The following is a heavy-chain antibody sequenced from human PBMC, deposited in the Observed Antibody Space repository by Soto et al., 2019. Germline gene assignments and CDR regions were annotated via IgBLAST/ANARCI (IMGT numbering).Heavy chain of an antibody. CDR2: IIPILGIA. D-gene: IGHD3-10*01. CDR3: ARDSQGVYYYGSGSYSNYYYYMDV. Sequence: SVKVSCKASGGTFSSYTISWVRQAPGQGLEWMGRIIPILGIANYAQKFQGRVTITADKSTSTAYMELSSLRSEDTAVYYCARDSQGVYYYGSGSYSNYYYYMDVWGKGTTVTVSS. V-gene: IGHV1-69*04. J-gene: IGHJ6*03. CDR1: GGTFSSYT.